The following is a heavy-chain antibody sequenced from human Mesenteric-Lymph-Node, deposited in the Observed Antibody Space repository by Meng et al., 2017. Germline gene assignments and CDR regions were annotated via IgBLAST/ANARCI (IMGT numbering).Heavy chain of an antibody. J-gene: IGHJ3*02. CDR2: ISAYNGNT. CDR1: GYTFTSYG. D-gene: IGHD3-16*01. V-gene: IGHV1-18*01. CDR3: ARDHPGWGAFDI. Sequence: ASVKVSCKASGYTFTSYGISWVRQAPGQGLEWMGWISAYNGNTNYAQKLQGRVTMTTDTSTNTAYMELRSLRSDDTAVYYCARDHPGWGAFDIWGQGTMVTVSS.